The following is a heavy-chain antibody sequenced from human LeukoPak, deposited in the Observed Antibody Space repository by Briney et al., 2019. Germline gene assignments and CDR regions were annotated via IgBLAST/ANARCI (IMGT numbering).Heavy chain of an antibody. Sequence: PGGSLRHSCAASGFTFNNYWMNWVRQAPGKGLEWVADINQDGSETYYVDSVKGRFTVSRDNAKNSLFLQMNSLGAEDTAVYYCARVPRAAGFGHWGQGTLVTVSS. CDR3: ARVPRAAGFGH. CDR2: INQDGSET. J-gene: IGHJ4*02. V-gene: IGHV3-7*01. D-gene: IGHD6-13*01. CDR1: GFTFNNYW.